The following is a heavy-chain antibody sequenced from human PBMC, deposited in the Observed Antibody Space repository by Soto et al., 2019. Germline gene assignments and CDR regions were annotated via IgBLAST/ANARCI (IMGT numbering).Heavy chain of an antibody. Sequence: QITLKESGPTLVKPTQTLTLTCTFSDFSLSTSGVGVGWIRQPPGKALEWLALIYWDDDKRYSPSLKSRLTITNDXXKXQXGRTMTNMDPVDTATYYCAHIMITFGGVMRKDAFDIWGQGTMVTISS. D-gene: IGHD3-16*01. CDR2: IYWDDDK. CDR3: AHIMITFGGVMRKDAFDI. V-gene: IGHV2-5*02. CDR1: DFSLSTSGVG. J-gene: IGHJ3*02.